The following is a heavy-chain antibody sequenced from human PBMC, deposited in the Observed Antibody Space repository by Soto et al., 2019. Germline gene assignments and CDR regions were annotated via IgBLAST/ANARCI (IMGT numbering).Heavy chain of an antibody. CDR2: ISGSGGST. J-gene: IGHJ4*02. Sequence: EVQLLESGGGLVQPGGSLRLSCAASGFTFSSYAMSWVRQAPGKGLEWVSAISGSGGSTYYADSVKGRFTISRDNXQXTLYLQMNSVGAEDTAVYYCGARTERYSGSSGGFDYWGQGTLVTVSS. CDR1: GFTFSSYA. V-gene: IGHV3-23*01. D-gene: IGHD6-6*01. CDR3: GARTERYSGSSGGFDY.